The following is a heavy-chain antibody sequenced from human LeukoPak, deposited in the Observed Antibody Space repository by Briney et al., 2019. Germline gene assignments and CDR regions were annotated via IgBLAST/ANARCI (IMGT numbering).Heavy chain of an antibody. CDR3: ARGGRMYFDWLLFLY. CDR2: ISYDGSNK. Sequence: GGSLRLSCAASGFTFSSYAMHWVRQAPGKGLEWVAVISYDGSNKYYADSVKGRFTISRDNSKNTLYLQMNSLRAEDTAVYYRARGGRMYFDWLLFLYWGQGTLVTVSS. V-gene: IGHV3-30*04. D-gene: IGHD3-9*01. CDR1: GFTFSSYA. J-gene: IGHJ4*02.